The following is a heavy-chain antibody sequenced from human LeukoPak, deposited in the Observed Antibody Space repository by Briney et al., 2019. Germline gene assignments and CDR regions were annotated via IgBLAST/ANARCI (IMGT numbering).Heavy chain of an antibody. CDR1: GGSISSGGYY. CDR2: IYHSGST. J-gene: IGHJ5*02. Sequence: TPSETLSLTCTVSGGSISSGGYYWSWIRQPPGKGLEWIGYIYHSGSTNYNPSLKSRVTISVDTSKNQFSLKLSSVTAADTAVYYCARARAAPNWFDPWGQGALVTVSS. CDR3: ARARAAPNWFDP. V-gene: IGHV4-61*08. D-gene: IGHD6-6*01.